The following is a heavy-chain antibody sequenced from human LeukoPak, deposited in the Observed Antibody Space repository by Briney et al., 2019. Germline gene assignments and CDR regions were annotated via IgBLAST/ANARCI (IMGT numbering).Heavy chain of an antibody. J-gene: IGHJ6*04. CDR2: ISSSSSYI. V-gene: IGHV3-21*01. Sequence: PGGSLRLSCAASGFTFSSYSMNRVRQAPGKGLEWVSSISSSSSYIYYADSVKGRFTISRDNAKNSLYLQMYSLRAEDTAVYYCARVRGRDYGMDVWGKGTTVTVYS. CDR3: ARVRGRDYGMDV. CDR1: GFTFSSYS.